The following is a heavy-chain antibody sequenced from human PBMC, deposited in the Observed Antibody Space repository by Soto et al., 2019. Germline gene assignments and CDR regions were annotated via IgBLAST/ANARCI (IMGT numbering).Heavy chain of an antibody. D-gene: IGHD6-6*01. CDR3: VRFPGLGYSSSSPFDY. J-gene: IGHJ4*02. CDR1: GYTFTGYY. V-gene: IGHV1-2*02. Sequence: QVQLVQSGTEVKKPGASVKVSCKASGYTFTGYYIHWVRQAPGQGLEWMGWIKPNSGDTYYVQKFQGRVTMARDTSIRTAYIEMSGLRSDDTAVYYCVRFPGLGYSSSSPFDYWGQGTLVTVSS. CDR2: IKPNSGDT.